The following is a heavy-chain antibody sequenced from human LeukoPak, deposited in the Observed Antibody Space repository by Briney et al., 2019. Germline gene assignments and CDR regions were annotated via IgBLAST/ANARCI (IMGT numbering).Heavy chain of an antibody. CDR2: ISYDGSNK. D-gene: IGHD5-12*01. CDR3: ARDSGYVSRNYDY. J-gene: IGHJ4*02. CDR1: GFTFSSYG. V-gene: IGHV3-30*03. Sequence: GGSLRLSCAASGFTFSSYGMHWVRQAPGKGLEWVAVISYDGSNKYYADSVKGRFTISRDNAKNSLYLQMNSLRAEDTAVYYCARDSGYVSRNYDYWGQGTLVTVSS.